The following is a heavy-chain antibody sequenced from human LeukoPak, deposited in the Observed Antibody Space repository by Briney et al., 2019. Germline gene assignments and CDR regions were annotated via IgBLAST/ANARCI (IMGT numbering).Heavy chain of an antibody. CDR3: TTADSSGRFLIDY. CDR2: IKSITSGGTT. CDR1: GFTFKNVW. J-gene: IGHJ4*02. Sequence: GGSLRLSCAASGFTFKNVWMNWVRQAPGKGLEWVGRIKSITSGGTTDYAAPAKGRFTISRDDSKTTLSLQMNSLKTEDTAVYYCTTADSSGRFLIDYWGQGTLVTVSS. V-gene: IGHV3-15*01. D-gene: IGHD3-22*01.